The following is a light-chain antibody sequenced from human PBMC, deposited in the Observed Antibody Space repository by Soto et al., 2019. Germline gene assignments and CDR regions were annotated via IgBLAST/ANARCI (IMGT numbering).Light chain of an antibody. CDR2: EVS. J-gene: IGLJ2*01. CDR1: SSDVGSYKY. CDR3: SSYTSGSTLV. Sequence: QSALTQPASVSGSPGQSITISCTGTSSDVGSYKYVSWYQQHPGKAPKLMIYEVSNRPSGISNRFSGSKSGNTASLTISGLQAEDEADYYCSSYTSGSTLVFGGGTKVTVL. V-gene: IGLV2-14*01.